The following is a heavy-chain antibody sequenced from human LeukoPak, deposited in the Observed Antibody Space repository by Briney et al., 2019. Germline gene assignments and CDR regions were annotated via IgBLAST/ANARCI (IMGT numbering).Heavy chain of an antibody. CDR2: INPNSGNA. CDR3: ARALAWGGSSYSYYYMDV. D-gene: IGHD1-26*01. V-gene: IGHV1-8*01. J-gene: IGHJ6*03. CDR1: GYTFSDYD. Sequence: ASVKVSCKASGYTFSDYDINWVRQATGQGLGLMGWINPNSGNAGYAQKFQGRVTMTINTSIITAYMELSSLRSEDTAVYYCARALAWGGSSYSYYYMDVWDKGTTVTVSS.